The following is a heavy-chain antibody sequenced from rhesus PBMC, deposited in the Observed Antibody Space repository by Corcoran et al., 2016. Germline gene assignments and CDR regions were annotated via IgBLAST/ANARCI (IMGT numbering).Heavy chain of an antibody. V-gene: IGHV4-127*01. J-gene: IGHJ6*01. CDR1: GDSIISGYA. Sequence: QVQLKESGPGLVKPSETLSLTCTVSGDSIISGYAWSGIRQPPGKGRGWIGSLGGYYNPSLKSRVTISKYTSKNQFSLNLTSVTAADTAVYYFASGLNYGAPNFGLDSWGQGVVVTVSS. D-gene: IGHD1-26*01. CDR3: ASGLNYGAPNFGLDS. CDR2: LGG.